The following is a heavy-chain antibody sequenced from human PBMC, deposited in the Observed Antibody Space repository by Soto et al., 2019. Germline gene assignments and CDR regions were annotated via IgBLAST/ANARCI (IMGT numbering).Heavy chain of an antibody. CDR1: GFTFSSYS. CDR2: ISSSSSTI. Sequence: PGGSLRLSCAASGFTFSSYSMNWVRQAPGKGLEWVSYISSSSSTIYYADSVKGRFTISRDNAKNSLYLQMNSLRAEDTAVYYCASLPGRRGDDDFDIWGQGTMVTVSS. V-gene: IGHV3-48*01. J-gene: IGHJ3*02. CDR3: ASLPGRRGDDDFDI. D-gene: IGHD3-16*01.